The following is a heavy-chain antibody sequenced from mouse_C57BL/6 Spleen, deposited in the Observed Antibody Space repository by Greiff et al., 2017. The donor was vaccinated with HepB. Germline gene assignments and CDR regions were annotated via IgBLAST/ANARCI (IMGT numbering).Heavy chain of an antibody. CDR1: GFTFSDYG. CDR2: ISSGSNTI. V-gene: IGHV5-17*01. Sequence: EVKLMESGGGLVKPGGSLKLSCAASGFTFSDYGMHWVRQAPEKGLEWVAYISSGSNTIYYADTVKGRFTISRDNAKNTLFLQMTSLRSEDTAMYYCARRNGDDAMDYWGQGTSVTVSS. D-gene: IGHD4-1*01. CDR3: ARRNGDDAMDY. J-gene: IGHJ4*01.